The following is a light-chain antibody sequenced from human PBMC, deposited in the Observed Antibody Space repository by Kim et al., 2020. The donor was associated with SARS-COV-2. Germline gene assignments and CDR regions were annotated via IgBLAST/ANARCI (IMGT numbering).Light chain of an antibody. Sequence: VSPRQTASITCSGDKLGDKYTSWYQQKPGQSPVLVIYQDSKRPSGIPERFSGSNSGNTATLTISGTQAMDEADYYCQAWDTGTAVFGGGTKLTVL. CDR1: KLGDKY. J-gene: IGLJ3*02. V-gene: IGLV3-1*01. CDR3: QAWDTGTAV. CDR2: QDS.